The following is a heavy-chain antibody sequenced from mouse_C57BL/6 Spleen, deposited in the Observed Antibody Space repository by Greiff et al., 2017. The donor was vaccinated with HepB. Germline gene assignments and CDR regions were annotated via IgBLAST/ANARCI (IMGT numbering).Heavy chain of an antibody. J-gene: IGHJ2*01. Sequence: VQLQESGAELVKPGASVKISCKASGYAFSSYWMNWVKQRPGKGLEWIGQIYPGDGDTNYNGKFKGKATLTADKSSSTAYMQLSSLTSEDSAVYLCARTYYSKGNYFDYWGQGTTLTVSS. CDR1: GYAFSSYW. CDR2: IYPGDGDT. V-gene: IGHV1-80*01. D-gene: IGHD2-5*01. CDR3: ARTYYSKGNYFDY.